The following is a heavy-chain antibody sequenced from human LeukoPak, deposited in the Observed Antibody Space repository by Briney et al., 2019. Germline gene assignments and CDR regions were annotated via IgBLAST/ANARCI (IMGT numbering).Heavy chain of an antibody. J-gene: IGHJ4*02. CDR1: GGAFSSYA. CDR3: ARDWVGYCSGGSCYSTTESDY. Sequence: GASVKVSCKASGGAFSSYAISWVRQAPGQGLEWMGGIIPIFGTANYAQKFQGRVTITADKSTSTAYMELSSLRSEDTAVYYCARDWVGYCSGGSCYSTTESDYWGQGTLVTVSS. CDR2: IIPIFGTA. D-gene: IGHD2-15*01. V-gene: IGHV1-69*06.